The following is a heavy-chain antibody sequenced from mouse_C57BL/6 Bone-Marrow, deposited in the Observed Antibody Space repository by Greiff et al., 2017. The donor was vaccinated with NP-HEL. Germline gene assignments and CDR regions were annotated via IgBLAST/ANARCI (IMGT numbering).Heavy chain of an antibody. J-gene: IGHJ2*01. D-gene: IGHD1-1*01. CDR3: ARSYGSEDY. Sequence: QVQLKESGPELVKPGASVKISCKASGYAFRSSWMNWVKQRPGKGLEWIGRIYPGDGDTNYNGKFKGKATLTADKSSSTAYMQLSSLTSEDSAVYFCARSYGSEDYWGQGTTLTVSS. V-gene: IGHV1-82*01. CDR2: IYPGDGDT. CDR1: GYAFRSSW.